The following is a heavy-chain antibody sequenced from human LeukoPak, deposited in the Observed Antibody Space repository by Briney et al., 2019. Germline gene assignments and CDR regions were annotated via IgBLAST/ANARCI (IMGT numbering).Heavy chain of an antibody. CDR2: IYYSGST. J-gene: IGHJ5*02. Sequence: SETLSLTCAVYGGSFSGYYWSWIRQPPGKGLEWIGYIYYSGSTNYNPSLKSRVTISVDTSKNQFSLKLSSVTAADTAVYYCARDSPFDPWGQGTLVTVSS. CDR1: GGSFSGYY. CDR3: ARDSPFDP. V-gene: IGHV4-59*01.